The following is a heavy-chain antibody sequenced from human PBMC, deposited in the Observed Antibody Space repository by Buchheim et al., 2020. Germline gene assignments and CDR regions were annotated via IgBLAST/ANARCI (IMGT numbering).Heavy chain of an antibody. V-gene: IGHV4-34*01. CDR2: INHSGST. CDR3: ARTTVTGSRAFDY. D-gene: IGHD4-11*01. J-gene: IGHJ4*02. CDR1: GGSFNGYY. Sequence: QVQLQQWGAGLLKPSETLSLTCAVYGGSFNGYYWSWLRQPPGMGLEWIGEINHSGSTKYSPSLKSRVTISVDTSKNQFSLRLSSVTAADATVYYCARTTVTGSRAFDYWGQGTL.